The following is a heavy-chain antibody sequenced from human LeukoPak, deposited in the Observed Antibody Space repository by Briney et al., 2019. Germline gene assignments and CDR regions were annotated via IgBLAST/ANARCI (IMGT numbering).Heavy chain of an antibody. CDR1: GGSISSYY. J-gene: IGHJ4*02. D-gene: IGHD1-26*01. Sequence: SETLSLTCTVSGGSISSYYWSWLRQPAGKGLEWIGRIYTSGSTNYNPSLTSRVTMSVDTSKNQFSLKLSSVTAADTAVYYCASWTATNFDYWGQGTLVTVSS. CDR2: IYTSGST. V-gene: IGHV4-4*07. CDR3: ASWTATNFDY.